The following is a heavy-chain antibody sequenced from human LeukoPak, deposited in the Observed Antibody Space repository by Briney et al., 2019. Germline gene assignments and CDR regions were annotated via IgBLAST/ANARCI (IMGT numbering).Heavy chain of an antibody. V-gene: IGHV3-30*18. CDR2: ISYDGSNK. CDR1: GFTFSSYG. J-gene: IGHJ3*02. CDR3: AKLPDGYSSGSDAFDI. Sequence: PGGSLRLSCAAFGFTFSSYGMHWVRQAPGKGLEWVAVISYDGSNKYYADSVKDRFTISRDNSKNTLYLQMNSLRAEDTAVYYCAKLPDGYSSGSDAFDIWGQGTMVTVSS. D-gene: IGHD6-19*01.